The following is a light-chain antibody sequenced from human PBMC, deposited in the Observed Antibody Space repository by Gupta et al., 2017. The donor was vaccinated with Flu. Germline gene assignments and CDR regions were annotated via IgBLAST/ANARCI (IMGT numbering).Light chain of an antibody. V-gene: IGKV1-39*01. Sequence: DIEITQSPSSLSASVGDRVTITCRASQNIGNYLNWYQQKPGRAPNLLIYAASSLHAGVPSRFSGSGSGTDFTLTISRLQPEDFASYYCQQTDSTIWTFGQGTKVDI. J-gene: IGKJ1*01. CDR1: QNIGNY. CDR3: QQTDSTIWT. CDR2: AAS.